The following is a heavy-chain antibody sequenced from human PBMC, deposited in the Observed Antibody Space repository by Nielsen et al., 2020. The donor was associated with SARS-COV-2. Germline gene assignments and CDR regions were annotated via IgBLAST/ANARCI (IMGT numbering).Heavy chain of an antibody. J-gene: IGHJ4*02. D-gene: IGHD3-22*01. Sequence: GESLKISCAASGFTFSSYSMNWVRQAPGKGLEWVSSISSSSSYIYYADSVKGRFTISRDNAKNSLYLQMNSLRAEDTAVYYCAAGTYYYDSSGYYWGQGTLVTVSS. CDR1: GFTFSSYS. CDR2: ISSSSSYI. V-gene: IGHV3-21*04. CDR3: AAGTYYYDSSGYY.